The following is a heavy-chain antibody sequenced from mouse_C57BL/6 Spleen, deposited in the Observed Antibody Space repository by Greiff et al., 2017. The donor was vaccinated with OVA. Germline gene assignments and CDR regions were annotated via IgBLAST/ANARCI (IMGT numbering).Heavy chain of an antibody. V-gene: IGHV1-82*01. D-gene: IGHD2-2*01. CDR1: GYAFSSSW. CDR3: ARSSLYGYDVAY. J-gene: IGHJ3*01. Sequence: VQLQQSGPELVKPGASVKISCKASGYAFSSSWMNWVKQRPGKGLEWIGRIYPGDGDTNYNGKFKGKATLTADKSSSTAYMQLSSLTSEDSAVYFCARSSLYGYDVAYWGQGTLVTVSA. CDR2: IYPGDGDT.